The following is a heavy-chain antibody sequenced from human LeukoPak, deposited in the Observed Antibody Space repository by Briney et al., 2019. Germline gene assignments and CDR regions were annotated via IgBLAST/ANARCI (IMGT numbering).Heavy chain of an antibody. V-gene: IGHV3-21*01. CDR2: ISSSSSYI. CDR1: GFTFSSYS. D-gene: IGHD3-10*01. Sequence: GGSLRLSCAASGFTFSSYSMNWVRQAPGKGLEWVSSISSSSSYIYYADSVKGRFTISRDNAKNSLYLQMNSLRAEDTAVYYCARDNYGSGSYQFDYWGQGTLVTVSS. CDR3: ARDNYGSGSYQFDY. J-gene: IGHJ4*02.